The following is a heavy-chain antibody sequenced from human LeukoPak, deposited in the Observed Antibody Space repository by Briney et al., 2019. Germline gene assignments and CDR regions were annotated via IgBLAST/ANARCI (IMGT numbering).Heavy chain of an antibody. CDR1: GFTFSSYG. D-gene: IGHD3-10*02. CDR3: ARHLANVRWGVNPRWFDP. J-gene: IGHJ5*02. V-gene: IGHV3-30*02. CDR2: IRYDGSNK. Sequence: PGGSLRLSCAASGFTFSSYGMHWVRQAPGKGLEWVAFIRYDGSNKYYADSVKGRFTISRDNSKNTLYLQMNSSRAEDTAVYYCARHLANVRWGVNPRWFDPWGQGTLVTVSS.